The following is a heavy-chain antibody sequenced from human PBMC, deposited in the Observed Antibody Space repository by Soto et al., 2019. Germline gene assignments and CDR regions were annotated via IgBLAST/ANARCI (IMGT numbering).Heavy chain of an antibody. J-gene: IGHJ6*02. CDR1: GFTFDDYA. D-gene: IGHD4-4*01. Sequence: DVQLVESGGGLVQPGRSLRLSCVASGFTFDDYAMHWVRQTPGQGLEWVSSIDWNGGITDYADSVKGRFIISRANAHNYLSLVMNSLSPEDTALSYCVGGSESNFASFGLDVWGQGTMVTVSS. CDR2: IDWNGGIT. CDR3: VGGSESNFASFGLDV. V-gene: IGHV3-9*01.